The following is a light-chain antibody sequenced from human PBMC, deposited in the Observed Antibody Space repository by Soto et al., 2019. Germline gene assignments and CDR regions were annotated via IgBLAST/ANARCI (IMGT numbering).Light chain of an antibody. Sequence: EIVMTQSPATLSVSPGERATLSCRASQSISSDVAWYQQKPGQAPRLLIYDASNRATGIPARFSGSGSGTDFTLTISSLEPEDFAVYYCQQRSNWPPSITFGQGTRLEIK. CDR3: QQRSNWPPSIT. CDR1: QSISSD. V-gene: IGKV3-11*01. CDR2: DAS. J-gene: IGKJ5*01.